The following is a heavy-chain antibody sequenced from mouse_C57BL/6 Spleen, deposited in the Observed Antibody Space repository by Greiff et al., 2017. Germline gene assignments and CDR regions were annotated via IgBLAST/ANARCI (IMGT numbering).Heavy chain of an antibody. Sequence: EVQLVESGGGLVKPGGSLQLSCAASGFTFSSYAMSWVRQTPEKRLEWVATISDGGSYTYYPDNVKGRFTISRDNAKNNLYLQMSHLKSEDTAMYYCARDRDYGNRAWFAYWGQGTLVTVSA. D-gene: IGHD2-1*01. CDR1: GFTFSSYA. CDR2: ISDGGSYT. J-gene: IGHJ3*01. CDR3: ARDRDYGNRAWFAY. V-gene: IGHV5-4*01.